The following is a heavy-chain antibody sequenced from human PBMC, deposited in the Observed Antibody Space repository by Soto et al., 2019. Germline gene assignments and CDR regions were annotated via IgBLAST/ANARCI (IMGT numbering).Heavy chain of an antibody. Sequence: QITLKESGPTLVKPTQTLTLTCTFSGFSLSTSGVGVGWIRQPPGKALEWLALIYWDDDKRYSPSLKSRLTIPKDTSKNQVVLTMTNMDPVDTATYYCAHLTTVVTSFDYWGQGTLVTVSS. CDR3: AHLTTVVTSFDY. J-gene: IGHJ4*02. D-gene: IGHD4-17*01. V-gene: IGHV2-5*02. CDR2: IYWDDDK. CDR1: GFSLSTSGVG.